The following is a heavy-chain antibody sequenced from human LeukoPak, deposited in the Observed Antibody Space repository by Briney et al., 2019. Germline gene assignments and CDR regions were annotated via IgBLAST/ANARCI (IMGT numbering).Heavy chain of an antibody. CDR2: ISSSSSYI. Sequence: PGGSLRLSCAASGFTFSSYSMNWVRQAPGKGLEWVSSISSSSSYIYYADSVKGRFTIPRDNAKNSLYLQMNSLRAEDTAVYYCARDRSIAAAGPLGYWGQGTLVTVSS. D-gene: IGHD6-13*01. J-gene: IGHJ4*02. V-gene: IGHV3-21*01. CDR3: ARDRSIAAAGPLGY. CDR1: GFTFSSYS.